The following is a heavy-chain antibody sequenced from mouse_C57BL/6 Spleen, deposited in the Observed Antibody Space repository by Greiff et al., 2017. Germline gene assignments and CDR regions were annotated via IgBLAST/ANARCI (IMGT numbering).Heavy chain of an antibody. D-gene: IGHD2-2*01. Sequence: VQLQQSGAELVKPGASVKISCKASGYAFSSYWMNWVKQRPGQGLEWIGQIYPGDGDTNYNGKFKGKATLTADKSSSTAYMQLSSLTSEDSAVYFCARRWLPYYFDYWGQGTTLTVSS. CDR1: GYAFSSYW. V-gene: IGHV1-80*01. J-gene: IGHJ2*01. CDR2: IYPGDGDT. CDR3: ARRWLPYYFDY.